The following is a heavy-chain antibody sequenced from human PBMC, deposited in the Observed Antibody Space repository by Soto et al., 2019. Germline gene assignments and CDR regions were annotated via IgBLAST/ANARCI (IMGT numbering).Heavy chain of an antibody. CDR3: AVGSSSYCSGGSCYSNYFDY. J-gene: IGHJ4*02. D-gene: IGHD2-15*01. CDR2: INAGNGNT. CDR1: GYTFTSYA. V-gene: IGHV1-3*01. Sequence: GASVKVSCKASGYTFTSYAMRWVRQAPGQRLEWMGWINAGNGNTKYSQKFQGRVTITRDTSASTAYMELSSLRSEDTDVYYCAVGSSSYCSGGSCYSNYFDYWGQGTRVTVSS.